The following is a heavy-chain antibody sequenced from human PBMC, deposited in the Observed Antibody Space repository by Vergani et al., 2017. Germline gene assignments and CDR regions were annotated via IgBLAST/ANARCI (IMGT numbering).Heavy chain of an antibody. V-gene: IGHV4-59*01. Sequence: QVQLQESGPGLVKPSETLSLTCTVSGGSISSYYWSWIRQPPGKGLEWIGYIYYSGSTNYNPSLKSRVTISVDTSKNQFSLKLSSVTAEDTALYYCAKDSGGYGVLYYYYYGMDVWGQGTTVTVSS. J-gene: IGHJ6*02. CDR3: AKDSGGYGVLYYYYYGMDV. CDR1: GGSISSYY. CDR2: IYYSGST. D-gene: IGHD5-12*01.